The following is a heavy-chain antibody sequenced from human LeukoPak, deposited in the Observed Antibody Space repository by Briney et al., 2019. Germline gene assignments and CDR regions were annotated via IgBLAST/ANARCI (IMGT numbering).Heavy chain of an antibody. CDR3: AGRGIAVAGGFDY. Sequence: PSETLSLTCTVSGGSISSSSYYWGWLRQPPGKGLEWIGSIYYSGSTYHNPSLKSRVTISVDTSKNQFSLKLSSVTAADTAVYYCAGRGIAVAGGFDYWGQGTLVTVSS. CDR1: GGSISSSSYY. J-gene: IGHJ4*02. CDR2: IYYSGST. V-gene: IGHV4-39*01. D-gene: IGHD6-19*01.